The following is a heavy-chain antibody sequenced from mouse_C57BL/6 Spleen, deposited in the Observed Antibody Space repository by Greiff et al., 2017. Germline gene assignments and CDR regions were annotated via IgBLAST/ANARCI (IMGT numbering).Heavy chain of an antibody. Sequence: EVKLMESWEGLVKPGGSLKLSCAASGFTFSSYAMSWVRQTPEKRLEWVAYISSGGDYIYYADTVEGRFTISRDNARNALYLQMSSLKYEDTAMYYCTRGDGNSFAYWGQGTLVTVSA. J-gene: IGHJ3*01. CDR3: TRGDGNSFAY. CDR1: GFTFSSYA. CDR2: ISSGGDYI. V-gene: IGHV5-9-1*02. D-gene: IGHD2-1*01.